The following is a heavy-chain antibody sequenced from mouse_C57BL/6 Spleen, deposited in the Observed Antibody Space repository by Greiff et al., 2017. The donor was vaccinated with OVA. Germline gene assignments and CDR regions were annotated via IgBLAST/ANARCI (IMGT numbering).Heavy chain of an antibody. D-gene: IGHD2-1*01. CDR2: ISYDGSN. V-gene: IGHV3-6*01. J-gene: IGHJ4*01. Sequence: DVKLQESGPGLVKPSQSLSLTCSVTGYSITSGYYWNWIRQFPGNKLEWMGYISYDGSNNYNPSLKNRISITRDTSKNQFFLKLNSVTTEDTATYYCVLIYYGNLYAMDYWGQGTSVTVSS. CDR1: GYSITSGYY. CDR3: VLIYYGNLYAMDY.